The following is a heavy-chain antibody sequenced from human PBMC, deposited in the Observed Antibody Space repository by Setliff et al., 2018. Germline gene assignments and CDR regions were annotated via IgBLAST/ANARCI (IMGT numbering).Heavy chain of an antibody. J-gene: IGHJ4*02. Sequence: SETLSLTCAAYGGTFSDYHWTWIRRSPEKGLEWIGEINHHGSTNYNPSLKSRVTISIDTSKDQFSLKLISMTAADTAVYYCARGRNIAARLLDSRGQGTLVTVSS. CDR3: ARGRNIAARLLDS. D-gene: IGHD6-6*01. CDR2: INHHGST. V-gene: IGHV4-34*01. CDR1: GGTFSDYH.